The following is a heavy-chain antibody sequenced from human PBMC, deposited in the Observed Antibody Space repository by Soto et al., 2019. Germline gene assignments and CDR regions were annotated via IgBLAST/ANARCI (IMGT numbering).Heavy chain of an antibody. D-gene: IGHD2-2*01. CDR3: ARGWYCSSTSCYHYYGMDV. J-gene: IGHJ6*02. V-gene: IGHV1-69*01. Sequence: QVQLVQSGAEVKKPGSSVKVSCKASGGTFSSYAISWVRQAPGQGLEWMGGIIPIFGTANYAQKFQGRVTITADESTSTAYMELSSLRSEDTAVYYCARGWYCSSTSCYHYYGMDVSGQGTTVTVSS. CDR2: IIPIFGTA. CDR1: GGTFSSYA.